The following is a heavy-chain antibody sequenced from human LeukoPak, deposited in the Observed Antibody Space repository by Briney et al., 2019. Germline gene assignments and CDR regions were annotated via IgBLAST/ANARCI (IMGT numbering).Heavy chain of an antibody. CDR3: ARVFRPTGYYSNPRSGSFDF. CDR1: RGSVSSSQNY. CDR2: IFSSGST. J-gene: IGHJ4*02. Sequence: PSETLSLTCVVSRGSVSSSQNYWGWIRQPPGKGLEWVGTIFSSGSTYYNPSLRTRVRISVDKAKNQFSLDLGSVTAADTAVYYCARVFRPTGYYSNPRSGSFDFWGQGTLVSVSS. D-gene: IGHD3-9*01. V-gene: IGHV4-39*01.